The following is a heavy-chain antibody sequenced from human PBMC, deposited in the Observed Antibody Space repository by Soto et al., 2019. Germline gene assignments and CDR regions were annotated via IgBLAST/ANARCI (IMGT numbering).Heavy chain of an antibody. CDR3: ASGGWLQITEIDY. Sequence: GGSLRLSCAASGFTFSSYSMNWVRQAPGKGLEWVSSISSSSSYIYYADSVKGRFTISRDNAKNSLYLQMNSLRAEDTAVYYCASGGWLQITEIDYWGQGTLVTVSS. CDR2: ISSSSSYI. J-gene: IGHJ4*02. CDR1: GFTFSSYS. V-gene: IGHV3-21*01. D-gene: IGHD5-12*01.